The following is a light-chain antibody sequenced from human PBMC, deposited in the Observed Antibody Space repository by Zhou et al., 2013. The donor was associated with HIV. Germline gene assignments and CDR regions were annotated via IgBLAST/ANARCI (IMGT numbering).Light chain of an antibody. Sequence: EIVLTQSPGTLSLSPGERATLSCRASQSVVSAYLAWYQHKPGQAPRLLIFGASTRATGVPDRFSGSGSGTDFTLTISSLEPEDFAVYYCQQRSNWPITFGQGTRLEIK. CDR2: GAS. CDR1: QSVVSAY. J-gene: IGKJ5*01. V-gene: IGKV3D-20*02. CDR3: QQRSNWPIT.